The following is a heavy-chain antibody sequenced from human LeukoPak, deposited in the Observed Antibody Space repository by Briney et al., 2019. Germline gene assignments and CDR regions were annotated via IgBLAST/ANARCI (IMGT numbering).Heavy chain of an antibody. CDR1: GGSISSSSYY. D-gene: IGHD1-26*01. Sequence: ETLSLTCTVSGGSISSSSYYWGWTRQPPGKGLEWIGSIYYSGSTYYYPSLRSRVTISVDTSKNHFSLKLSSVTAADTAVYYCARRSGTYHAFDIWGQGTMVTVSS. CDR2: IYYSGST. CDR3: ARRSGTYHAFDI. J-gene: IGHJ3*02. V-gene: IGHV4-39*02.